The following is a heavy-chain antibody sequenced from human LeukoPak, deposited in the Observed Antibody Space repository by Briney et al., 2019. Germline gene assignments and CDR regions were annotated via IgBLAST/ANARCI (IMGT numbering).Heavy chain of an antibody. CDR2: INHSGST. CDR3: ARGERCSSTSCPKGVDY. V-gene: IGHV4-34*01. Sequence: SETLSLTCAVYGGSFSGYYWSWIRQPPGKGLEWIGEINHSGSTNYNPSLKSRVTISVDTSKNQFSLKLSSVTAADTAVYYCARGERCSSTSCPKGVDYWGQGTLVTVSS. D-gene: IGHD2-2*01. J-gene: IGHJ4*02. CDR1: GGSFSGYY.